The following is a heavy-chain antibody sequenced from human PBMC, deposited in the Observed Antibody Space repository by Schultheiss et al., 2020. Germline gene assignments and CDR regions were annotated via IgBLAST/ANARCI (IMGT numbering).Heavy chain of an antibody. Sequence: SETLSLTCTVSDDSISNYYWSWIRQPPGKGLEWVGYIYFGGSTNYSPSLKSRVTMSVDTSKNQFSLNLSSVTTADTAVYYCARSRDYVWGSSGWGGMDVWGQGTTVTASS. D-gene: IGHD3-16*01. CDR2: IYFGGST. CDR3: ARSRDYVWGSSGWGGMDV. CDR1: DDSISNYY. J-gene: IGHJ6*02. V-gene: IGHV4-59*01.